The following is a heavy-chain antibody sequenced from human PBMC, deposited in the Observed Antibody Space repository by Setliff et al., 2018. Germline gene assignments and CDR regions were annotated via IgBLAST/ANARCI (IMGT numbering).Heavy chain of an antibody. V-gene: IGHV1-69*13. Sequence: VKVSCKASGGAFSNYGITWVRQAPGQGLEWMGGIIPIFGTTTYAQKFLGRVTITTDESSSTGYMELSSLRSEDTAVYYCARAPLESGYYYGQGHYFDNWGQGTLVTVSS. D-gene: IGHD5-18*01. CDR2: IIPIFGTT. CDR1: GGAFSNYG. CDR3: ARAPLESGYYYGQGHYFDN. J-gene: IGHJ4*02.